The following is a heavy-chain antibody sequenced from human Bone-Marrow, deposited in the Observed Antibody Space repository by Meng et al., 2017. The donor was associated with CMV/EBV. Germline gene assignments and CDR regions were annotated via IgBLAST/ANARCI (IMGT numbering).Heavy chain of an antibody. CDR1: GYTFTGYY. Sequence: QVQLAQSGAEVKKPGASERLSCKASGYTFTGYYLHWVQQAPGQGLEWMGWINPNSGDTNYAQNFQGRVTMTRDTSLATAYMELSSLRSDDTAVYYCARGRSTGFDYWGQGALVTVSS. CDR3: ARGRSTGFDY. V-gene: IGHV1-2*02. D-gene: IGHD4-11*01. J-gene: IGHJ4*02. CDR2: INPNSGDT.